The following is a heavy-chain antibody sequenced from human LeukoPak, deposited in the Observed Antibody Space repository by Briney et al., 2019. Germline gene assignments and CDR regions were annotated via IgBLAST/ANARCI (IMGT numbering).Heavy chain of an antibody. CDR2: ISGSGGST. CDR3: AKDAFNCSSTSCYFRRPFNWFDP. J-gene: IGHJ5*02. V-gene: IGHV3-23*01. Sequence: PGGSLRLSCAASGFSVSRNYMNWVRQAPGKGLEWVSAISGSGGSTYYADSVKGRFTISRDNSKNTLYLQMNSLRAEDTAVYYCAKDAFNCSSTSCYFRRPFNWFDPWGQGTLVTVSS. D-gene: IGHD2-2*01. CDR1: GFSVSRNY.